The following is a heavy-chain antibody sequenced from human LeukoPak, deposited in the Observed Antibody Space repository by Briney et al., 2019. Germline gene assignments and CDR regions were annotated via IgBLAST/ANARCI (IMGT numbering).Heavy chain of an antibody. V-gene: IGHV3-30-3*01. CDR2: ISYDGSNK. CDR3: ANQVSPRYCSSTSCPEDGNYYMDV. D-gene: IGHD2-2*01. CDR1: GFTFSSYA. Sequence: GGSLRLSCAASGFTFSSYAMHWVRQAPGKGLEWVAVISYDGSNKYYADSVKGRFTISRDNSKNTLYLQMNSLRAGDTAVYYCANQVSPRYCSSTSCPEDGNYYMDVWGKGTTVTVSS. J-gene: IGHJ6*03.